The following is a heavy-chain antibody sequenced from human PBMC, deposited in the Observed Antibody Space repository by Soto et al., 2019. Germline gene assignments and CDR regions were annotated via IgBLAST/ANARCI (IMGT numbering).Heavy chain of an antibody. CDR3: AHRVGYGGGWYSSWYYFDY. CDR1: GFSLSTSGVG. Sequence: QITLKESGPTLVKPTQTLTLTCTFSGFSLSTSGVGVGWIRQPPGKALEWLALIYWDDDKRYSPSLKSRLTITKDPPKTRVVFKMPNRAPVDTPTFYWAHRVGYGGGWYSSWYYFDYGGRETLVTVSS. J-gene: IGHJ4*02. CDR2: IYWDDDK. D-gene: IGHD6-19*01. V-gene: IGHV2-5*02.